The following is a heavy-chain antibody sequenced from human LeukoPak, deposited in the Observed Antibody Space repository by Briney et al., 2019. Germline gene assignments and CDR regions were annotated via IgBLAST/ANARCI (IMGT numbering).Heavy chain of an antibody. CDR1: GFTFDNYA. CDR3: ARAPGYCSGGSCYSLLDY. CDR2: ISGSGDGT. D-gene: IGHD2-15*01. Sequence: GGSLRLSCTASGFTFDNYAMIWVRQASGKGLEWVSVISGSGDGTDSADSVKGRFTISRDNSKNTLYLQMNSLRAEDTAVYYCARAPGYCSGGSCYSLLDYWGQGTLVTVSS. J-gene: IGHJ4*02. V-gene: IGHV3-23*01.